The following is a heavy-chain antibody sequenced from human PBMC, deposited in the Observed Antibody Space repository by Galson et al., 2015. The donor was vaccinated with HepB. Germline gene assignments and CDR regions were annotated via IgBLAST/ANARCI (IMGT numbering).Heavy chain of an antibody. Sequence: SLRLSCAASGFTFSSYAMHWVRQAPGKGLEWVAVISYDGSNKYYADSVKGRFTISRDNSKNTLYLQMNSLRAEDTAVYYCARDLPHPIAAAGNGEGDYWGQGTLVTVSS. CDR3: ARDLPHPIAAAGNGEGDY. V-gene: IGHV3-30-3*01. CDR1: GFTFSSYA. D-gene: IGHD6-13*01. J-gene: IGHJ4*02. CDR2: ISYDGSNK.